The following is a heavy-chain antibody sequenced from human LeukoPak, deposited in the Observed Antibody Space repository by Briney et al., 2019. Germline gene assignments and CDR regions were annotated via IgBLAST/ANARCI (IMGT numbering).Heavy chain of an antibody. CDR1: GFTFSSYA. V-gene: IGHV3-64*01. CDR3: ARIRELGYCSGGSCYIHAFDI. Sequence: GGSLRLSCAASGFTFSSYAMHWVRQAPGKGLEYVSAISSNGGSTYYTNSVKGRFTISRDNSKNTLYLQMGSLRADDTAVYYCARIRELGYCSGGSCYIHAFDIWGQGTTVTVSS. J-gene: IGHJ3*02. D-gene: IGHD2-15*01. CDR2: ISSNGGST.